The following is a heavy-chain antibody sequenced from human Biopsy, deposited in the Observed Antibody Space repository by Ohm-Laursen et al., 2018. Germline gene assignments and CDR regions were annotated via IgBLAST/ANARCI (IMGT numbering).Heavy chain of an antibody. CDR2: ISSSSDNI. CDR3: ARSRGSSGIATIYYYGMDV. D-gene: IGHD3-10*01. Sequence: GSLRLPCAASGFTLSSYSMNWVRQTPGKGLEWGSTISSSSDNIYYVDSVKGRFTISRDNAKNSLYLQMNSLRAEDTAVYYCARSRGSSGIATIYYYGMDVWGQGTTVTVSS. CDR1: GFTLSSYS. J-gene: IGHJ6*01. V-gene: IGHV3-21*01.